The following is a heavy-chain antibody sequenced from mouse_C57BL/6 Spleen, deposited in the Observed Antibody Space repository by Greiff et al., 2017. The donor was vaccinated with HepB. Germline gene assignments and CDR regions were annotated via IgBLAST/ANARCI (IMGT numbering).Heavy chain of an antibody. CDR1: GYTFTDYN. V-gene: IGHV1-22*01. CDR3: AGPVYYGSSCWYFDV. J-gene: IGHJ1*03. CDR2: INPNNGGT. D-gene: IGHD1-1*01. Sequence: EVQLQQSGPELVKPGASVKLSCKASGYTFTDYNMHWVKQSHGKSLEWIGYINPNNGGTSYNQKFKGKATLTVNKSSSTAYMELRSLTSEDSAVYYCAGPVYYGSSCWYFDVWGTGTTVTVSS.